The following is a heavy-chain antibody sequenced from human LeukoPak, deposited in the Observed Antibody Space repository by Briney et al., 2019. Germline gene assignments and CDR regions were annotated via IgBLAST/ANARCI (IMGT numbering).Heavy chain of an antibody. CDR1: GFSFSSYA. Sequence: GGSLRLSCAASGFSFSSYAMHWVRQAPGKGLEWVAVISYDGSNKYYADSVKGRFTISRDNAKNSLYLQMNSLRAEDTAVYYCARDPLSSSSFDLWGQGTLVTVSS. J-gene: IGHJ4*02. V-gene: IGHV3-30*04. CDR3: ARDPLSSSSFDL. D-gene: IGHD6-13*01. CDR2: ISYDGSNK.